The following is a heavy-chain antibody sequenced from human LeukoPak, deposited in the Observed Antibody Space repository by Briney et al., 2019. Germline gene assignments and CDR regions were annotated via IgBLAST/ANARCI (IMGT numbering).Heavy chain of an antibody. V-gene: IGHV4-59*01. CDR2: ISYSGYT. D-gene: IGHD2-2*01. J-gene: IGHJ4*02. CDR1: GASISSYY. CDR3: ARDPGPYCTTTSCYVDY. Sequence: SETLSLTCTVSGASISSYYWSWIRQPPGKGLEWIGCISYSGYTNYNPSLKSRVTMSVDTSKNQFSLKVSSVTAADTAVYYCARDPGPYCTTTSCYVDYWGRGTLVTVSS.